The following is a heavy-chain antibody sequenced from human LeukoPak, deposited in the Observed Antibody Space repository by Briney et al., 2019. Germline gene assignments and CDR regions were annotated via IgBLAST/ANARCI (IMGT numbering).Heavy chain of an antibody. CDR3: AKSWGYSYGTPFDY. CDR2: IRYDGSNK. CDR1: GFTFSSYG. D-gene: IGHD5-18*01. Sequence: GGSLRLSCAASGFTFSSYGMHWVRQAPGKGLEWVAFIRYDGSNKYYADSVKGRFTISRDNSKNTLYLQMNSLRAEDTAVYYCAKSWGYSYGTPFDYWGQGTLVTVSS. J-gene: IGHJ4*02. V-gene: IGHV3-30*02.